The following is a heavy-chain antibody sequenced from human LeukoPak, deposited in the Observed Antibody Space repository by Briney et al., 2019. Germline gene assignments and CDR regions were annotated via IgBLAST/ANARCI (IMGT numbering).Heavy chain of an antibody. CDR3: ANGHYYDSSGYMWD. D-gene: IGHD3-22*01. CDR1: GFTFSSYA. J-gene: IGHJ4*02. V-gene: IGHV3-23*01. Sequence: GGSLRLSCAASGFTFSSYAMSWVRQAPGKGLEWVSAISGSGGSTYYADSVKGRFTISRDNSKNTLYLQINSLRAEDTAVYYCANGHYYDSSGYMWDWGQGTLVTVSS. CDR2: ISGSGGST.